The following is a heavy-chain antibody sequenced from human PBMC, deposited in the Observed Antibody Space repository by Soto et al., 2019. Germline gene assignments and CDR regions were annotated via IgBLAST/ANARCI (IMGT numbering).Heavy chain of an antibody. CDR3: ARRGIGYYNMDV. CDR2: LSNSGGTT. V-gene: IGHV3-23*01. CDR1: GFTLSSYA. D-gene: IGHD3-16*01. Sequence: SGGSLRLSCAASGFTLSSYAMNWVRQAPGKGLEWVSTLSNSGGTTYYPDSVKGRFTISRDSSKSTLYLEMNSLRAEDTAVYYCARRGIGYYNMDVWGRGTTATVPS. J-gene: IGHJ6*03.